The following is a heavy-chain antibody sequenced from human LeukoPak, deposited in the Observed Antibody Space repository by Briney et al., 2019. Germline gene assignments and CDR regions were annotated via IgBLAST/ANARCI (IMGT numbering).Heavy chain of an antibody. V-gene: IGHV1-46*01. J-gene: IGHJ4*02. CDR3: ARDLRFRPSGSVGTAEDY. CDR2: INPSGGST. D-gene: IGHD3-10*01. Sequence: ASVKVSCKASGYTFTSYYMHWVRQAPGQGLEWRGIINPSGGSTSYAQKFQGRVTMTRDTSISTAYMELSRLRSDDTAVYYCARDLRFRPSGSVGTAEDYWGQGTLVTVSS. CDR1: GYTFTSYY.